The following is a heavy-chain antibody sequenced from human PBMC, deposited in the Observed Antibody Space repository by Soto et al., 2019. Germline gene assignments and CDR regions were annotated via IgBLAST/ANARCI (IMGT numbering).Heavy chain of an antibody. D-gene: IGHD2-8*01. CDR2: IYYNDDK. Sequence: QINLKESGPTLVKPTQTLTLTCSFSGFSLSSGRVGVAWIRQPPGKALEWLAIIYYNDDKRYSPSLKSRLTIPNDTSKNQVVLTMISMDPVDTATYYCVHRTELGEVNNCTRWFVPWGQWTLVTVSS. CDR3: VHRTELGEVNNCTRWFVP. V-gene: IGHV2-5*01. CDR1: GFSLSSGRVG. J-gene: IGHJ5*02.